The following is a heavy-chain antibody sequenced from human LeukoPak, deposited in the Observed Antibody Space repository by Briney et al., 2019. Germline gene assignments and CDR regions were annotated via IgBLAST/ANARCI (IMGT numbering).Heavy chain of an antibody. D-gene: IGHD6-19*01. CDR3: ARASGWYLGNWFDP. V-gene: IGHV4-4*07. CDR1: GGSISSYY. J-gene: IGHJ5*02. CDR2: IYTSGST. Sequence: PSETLSLTCTVSGGSISSYYWSWLRQPAGKGWEWFGRIYTSGSTNYNPSLKSRVTMSVDTSKNQFSRKLSSVTAADTAVYYCARASGWYLGNWFDPWGQGTLVTVSS.